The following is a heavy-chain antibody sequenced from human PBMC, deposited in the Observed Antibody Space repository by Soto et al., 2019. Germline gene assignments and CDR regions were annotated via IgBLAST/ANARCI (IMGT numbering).Heavy chain of an antibody. CDR2: IYYSGST. D-gene: IGHD6-13*01. Sequence: SETLSLTCAVSGYSISSSNWWGWIRQPPGKGLEWIGYIYYSGSTYYNPSLKSRVTMSVDTSKNQFSLKLSSVTAVDMAVYYCARKPSYAGTFDYWGQGTLVTVSS. CDR1: GYSISSSNW. CDR3: ARKPSYAGTFDY. J-gene: IGHJ4*02. V-gene: IGHV4-28*01.